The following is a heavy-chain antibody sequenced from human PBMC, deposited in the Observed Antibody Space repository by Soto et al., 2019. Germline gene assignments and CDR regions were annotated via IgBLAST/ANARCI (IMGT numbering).Heavy chain of an antibody. V-gene: IGHV3-21*01. CDR1: GFTFSSYS. Sequence: GGSLRLSCAASGFTFSSYSMNWVRQAPGKGLEWVSSISSSSSYIYYADSVKGRFTISRDNAKNSVYLQMNSLRAEDTAVYYCARDSSSWYYLDYWGQGTLVTVSS. CDR3: ARDSSSWYYLDY. CDR2: ISSSSSYI. J-gene: IGHJ4*02. D-gene: IGHD6-13*01.